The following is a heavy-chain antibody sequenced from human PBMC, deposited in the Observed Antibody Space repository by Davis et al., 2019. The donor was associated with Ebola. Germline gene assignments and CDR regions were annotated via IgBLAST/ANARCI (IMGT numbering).Heavy chain of an antibody. CDR2: INPSGGST. V-gene: IGHV1-46*01. Sequence: ASVKVSCKASGYTFTSYYMHWVRQAPGQGLEWMGIINPSGGSTSYAQKFQGRVTITADESTSTAYMKLSSLRSEDTAVYYCARGPTAAGTFDYWGQGTLVTVSS. D-gene: IGHD6-13*01. J-gene: IGHJ4*02. CDR3: ARGPTAAGTFDY. CDR1: GYTFTSYY.